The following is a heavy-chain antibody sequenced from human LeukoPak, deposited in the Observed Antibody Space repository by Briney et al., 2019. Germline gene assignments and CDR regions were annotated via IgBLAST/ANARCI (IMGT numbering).Heavy chain of an antibody. Sequence: GGSLRLSCAASGFTFSSYSMNWVRQAPGKGLEWVSYISSSGSTIYYADSVKGRFTISRDNAKNSLYLQMNSLRAEDTAVYYCASLGSGLRDDYWGQGTLVTVSS. CDR1: GFTFSSYS. J-gene: IGHJ4*02. CDR2: ISSSGSTI. V-gene: IGHV3-48*04. CDR3: ASLGSGLRDDY. D-gene: IGHD6-19*01.